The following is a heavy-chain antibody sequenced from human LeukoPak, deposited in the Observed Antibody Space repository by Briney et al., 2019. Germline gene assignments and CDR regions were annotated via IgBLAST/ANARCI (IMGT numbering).Heavy chain of an antibody. CDR2: ISYDGSNK. CDR3: XXXWNTDYYDSSGYDY. Sequence: PGGSLRLSCAASGFTFSSYAMHWVRQAPGKGLEWVAVISYDGSNKYCADSVKGRFTISRDNSKNTLYLQMNSLRAEDTAVYYXXXXWNTDYYDSSGYDYWGQGTLVTVSS. D-gene: IGHD3-22*01. J-gene: IGHJ4*02. V-gene: IGHV3-30-3*01. CDR1: GFTFSSYA.